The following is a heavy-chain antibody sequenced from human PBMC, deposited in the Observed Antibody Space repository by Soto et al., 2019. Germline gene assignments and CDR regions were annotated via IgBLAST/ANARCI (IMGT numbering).Heavy chain of an antibody. D-gene: IGHD3-3*01. CDR2: IYYSGST. J-gene: IGHJ6*03. CDR1: GGSISSSSYY. Sequence: TSQTLSLTCPVSGGSISSSSYYLGWIRQPPGKGLEWIGYIYYSGSTNYNPSLKSRVTISVDTSKNQFSLKLSSVTAADTAVYYCARVSIEYDFWSGPGGNYYYYMDVWGKGTTVTVSS. V-gene: IGHV4-61*05. CDR3: ARVSIEYDFWSGPGGNYYYYMDV.